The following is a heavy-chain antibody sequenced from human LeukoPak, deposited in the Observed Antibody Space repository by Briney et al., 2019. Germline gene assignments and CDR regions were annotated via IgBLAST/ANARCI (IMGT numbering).Heavy chain of an antibody. J-gene: IGHJ5*02. CDR2: IYNSGTT. CDR3: ARQLLRIQLWLRNWFDP. CDR1: GGSISSNY. Sequence: SETLSLTCTVSGGSISSNYWSWIRQPPGRGLEWIGYIYNSGTTNYNPSLKSRVTISIDTSKKQFSLKLNSVTAADTAVYYCARQLLRIQLWLRNWFDPWGQGTLVTVSS. D-gene: IGHD5-18*01. V-gene: IGHV4-59*01.